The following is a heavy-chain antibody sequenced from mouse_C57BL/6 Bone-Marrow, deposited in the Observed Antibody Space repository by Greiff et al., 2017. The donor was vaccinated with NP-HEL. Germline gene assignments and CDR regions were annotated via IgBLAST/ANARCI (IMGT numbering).Heavy chain of an antibody. J-gene: IGHJ2*01. CDR2: INPSNGGT. V-gene: IGHV1-53*01. Sequence: VQLKESGTELVKPGASVKLSCKASGYTFTSYWMHWVKQRPGQGLEWIGNINPSNGGTNYNEKFKSKATLTVDKSSSTAYMQLSSLTSEDSAVYYCARPWLLRFSDFDYWGQGTTLTVSS. CDR3: ARPWLLRFSDFDY. D-gene: IGHD2-3*01. CDR1: GYTFTSYW.